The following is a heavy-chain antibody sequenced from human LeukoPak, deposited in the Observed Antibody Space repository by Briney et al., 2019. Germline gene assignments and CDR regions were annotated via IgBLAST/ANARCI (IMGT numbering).Heavy chain of an antibody. CDR3: ARVPAVAEYYYYGMDV. D-gene: IGHD6-19*01. Sequence: SETLSLTCAVNGGSLSAYYWSWIRQPPGKGLEWIGEINHSGSTDYNPSLKSRVTMSVDTSKNQFSLKLSSVTAADTAVYYCARVPAVAEYYYYGMDVWGQGTTVTVSS. CDR1: GGSLSAYY. V-gene: IGHV4-34*01. J-gene: IGHJ6*02. CDR2: INHSGST.